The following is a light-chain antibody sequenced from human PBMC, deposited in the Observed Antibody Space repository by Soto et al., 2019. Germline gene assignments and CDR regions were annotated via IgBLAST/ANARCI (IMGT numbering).Light chain of an antibody. V-gene: IGKV3-15*01. CDR2: SAS. J-gene: IGKJ4*01. Sequence: EIVMTQSPATLSVSPGERVTLSCRASQSVTSNLAWYQQKSGQTPKLLIYSASTRATDIPARFSGSGSGTEFTLTISSLQSEDFAVYYCQQYDNWPLTFGGGTKVEI. CDR3: QQYDNWPLT. CDR1: QSVTSN.